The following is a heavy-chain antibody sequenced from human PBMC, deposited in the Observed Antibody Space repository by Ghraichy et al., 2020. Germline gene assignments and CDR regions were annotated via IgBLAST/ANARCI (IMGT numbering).Heavy chain of an antibody. Sequence: ASVKVSCKASGYTFTSYDINWVRQATGQGLEWMGWMNPNSGNTGYAQKFQGRVTMTRNTSISTAYMGLSSLRSEDTDVYYCARGGTSRLPIFGVFMKVRISYYFDYWGQETLVTVSS. J-gene: IGHJ4*02. D-gene: IGHD3-3*01. CDR1: GYTFTSYD. CDR3: ARGGTSRLPIFGVFMKVRISYYFDY. V-gene: IGHV1-8*02. CDR2: MNPNSGNT.